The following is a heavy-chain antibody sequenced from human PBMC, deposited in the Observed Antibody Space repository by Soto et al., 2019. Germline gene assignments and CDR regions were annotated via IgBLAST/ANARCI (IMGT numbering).Heavy chain of an antibody. Sequence: LRLSCAASGFTFSSYGMHWVRQSPGKGLEWVAVIWYDGSNKYYADSVKGRFTISRDNSKNTLYLQMNSLRAEDTAVYYCAREQRRPDAFDIWGKGTMVTVSS. CDR2: IWYDGSNK. CDR1: GFTFSSYG. CDR3: AREQRRPDAFDI. V-gene: IGHV3-33*01. J-gene: IGHJ3*02.